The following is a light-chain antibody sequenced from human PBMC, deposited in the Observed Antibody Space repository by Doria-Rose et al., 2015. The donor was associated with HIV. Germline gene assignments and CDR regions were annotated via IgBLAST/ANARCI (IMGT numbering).Light chain of an antibody. V-gene: IGKV3-20*01. Sequence: EIVLTQSPGTLSLSPGERATLSCRASQSVSANYLAWYQQRPGQSPRLLIYGASSRATDMPDRFSGSGSGTDFTLTISRLEPEDFAVYYCHQYASSRTFGQGTKAEIK. CDR1: QSVSANY. CDR2: GAS. CDR3: HQYASSRT. J-gene: IGKJ1*01.